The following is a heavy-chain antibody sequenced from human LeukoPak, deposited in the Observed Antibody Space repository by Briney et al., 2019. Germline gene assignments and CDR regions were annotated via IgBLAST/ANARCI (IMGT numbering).Heavy chain of an antibody. V-gene: IGHV3-21*01. CDR2: ISSSSSYI. D-gene: IGHD5-18*01. Sequence: GGSLRLSCAASGFTFSSYSMNWVRQAPGKGLEWVSSISSSSSYIYYADSVKGRFTISRDNAKNSLYLQMNSRRPEDTAVYYCARDGQLWSPFDYWGQGTLVTVSS. J-gene: IGHJ4*02. CDR3: ARDGQLWSPFDY. CDR1: GFTFSSYS.